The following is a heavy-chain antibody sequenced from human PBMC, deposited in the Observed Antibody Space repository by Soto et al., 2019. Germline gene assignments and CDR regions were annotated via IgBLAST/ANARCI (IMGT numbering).Heavy chain of an antibody. CDR2: ISSNGGST. CDR1: GFTFSSYA. J-gene: IGHJ3*02. V-gene: IGHV3-64D*08. Sequence: GGSLRLSCSASGFTFSSYAMHWVRQAPGKGLEYVSAISSNGGSTYYADSVKGRFTISRDNSKNTLYLQMSSLRAEDTAVYYCVKGLYHYGSGRTDAFDIWGQGTMVTVSS. CDR3: VKGLYHYGSGRTDAFDI. D-gene: IGHD3-10*01.